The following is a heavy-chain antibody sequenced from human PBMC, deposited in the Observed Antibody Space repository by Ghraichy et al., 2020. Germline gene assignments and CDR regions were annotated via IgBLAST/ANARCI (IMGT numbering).Heavy chain of an antibody. D-gene: IGHD1-26*01. CDR1: GGSFSGYY. CDR2: INHSGST. Sequence: SETLSLTCAVYGGSFSGYYWSWIRQPTGKGLEWIGEINHSGSTNYNPSLKSRVTISVDTSKNQFSLKLSSVTAADTAVYYCARVWELGRYDAFDIWGQGTMDTVSS. V-gene: IGHV4-34*01. J-gene: IGHJ3*02. CDR3: ARVWELGRYDAFDI.